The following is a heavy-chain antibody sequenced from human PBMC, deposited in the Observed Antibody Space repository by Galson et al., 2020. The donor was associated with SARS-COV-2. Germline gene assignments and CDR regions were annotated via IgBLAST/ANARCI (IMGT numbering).Heavy chain of an antibody. V-gene: IGHV4-38-2*02. J-gene: IGHJ5*02. CDR2: IHPGGRT. CDR3: ARVGGALEYCTSANCPNWFDP. Sequence: SETLSLTCTVSGYYISSGFYWGWIRQPPGKGLEWIANIHPGGRTNINPSFKRRLVISIDTFKNQFSLRLSSVTAADTAVYYCARVGGALEYCTSANCPNWFDPWGQGTLVTVSS. D-gene: IGHD2-2*01. CDR1: GYYISSGFY.